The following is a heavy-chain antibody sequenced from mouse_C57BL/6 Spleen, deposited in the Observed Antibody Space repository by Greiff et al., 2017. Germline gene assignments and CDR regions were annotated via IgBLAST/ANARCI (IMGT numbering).Heavy chain of an antibody. CDR2: ISDGGSYT. J-gene: IGHJ3*01. CDR1: GFTFSSYA. Sequence: EVHLVESGGGLVKPGGSLKLSCAASGFTFSSYAMSWVRQTPEKRLEWVATISDGGSYTYYPDNVKGRFTISRDNAKNNLYLQMSHLKSEDTAMYYCARDYSNYEAWLAYWGQGTLVTVSA. V-gene: IGHV5-4*01. CDR3: ARDYSNYEAWLAY. D-gene: IGHD2-5*01.